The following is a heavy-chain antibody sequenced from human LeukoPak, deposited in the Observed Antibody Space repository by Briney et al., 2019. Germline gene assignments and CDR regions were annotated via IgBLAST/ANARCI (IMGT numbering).Heavy chain of an antibody. CDR1: GGSFSGYY. D-gene: IGHD2-2*02. CDR3: ARGGGKVYCSSTSCYIYYYGMDV. Sequence: KPSETLSLTCAVYGGSFSGYYWSWIRQPPGKGLEWIGEINHSGSTNYNPSLKSRVTISVDTSKNQFSLKLSSVTAADTAVYYCARGGGKVYCSSTSCYIYYYGMDVWGQGTTVIVSS. V-gene: IGHV4-34*01. CDR2: INHSGST. J-gene: IGHJ6*02.